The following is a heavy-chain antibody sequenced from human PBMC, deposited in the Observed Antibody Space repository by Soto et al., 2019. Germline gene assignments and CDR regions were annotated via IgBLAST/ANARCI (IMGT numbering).Heavy chain of an antibody. V-gene: IGHV4-30-2*01. Sequence: SETLSLTCAVSGGSISSGGYSWSWIRQPPGKGLEWIGYIYHSGSTYYNPSLKSRVTISVDRSKNQFSLKLSSVTAADTAVFYCAREWKGYCSGGSCYSGFDPWGQGTLVTVSS. CDR1: GGSISSGGYS. D-gene: IGHD2-15*01. CDR2: IYHSGST. CDR3: AREWKGYCSGGSCYSGFDP. J-gene: IGHJ5*02.